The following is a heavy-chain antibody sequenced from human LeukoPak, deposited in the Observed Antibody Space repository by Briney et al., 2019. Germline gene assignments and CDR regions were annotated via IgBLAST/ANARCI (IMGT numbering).Heavy chain of an antibody. Sequence: KAGRSLRLSCTASPFTLGDCYMSWIRQAPGKGLEWISYVSNIGTTTYYAESVKGRFTISRDNAKNSLYLHMNSLRAEDTAVYYCACDFRYLGHDFCRQGTLVTVSS. J-gene: IGHJ4*02. CDR3: ACDFRYLGHDF. V-gene: IGHV3-11*01. D-gene: IGHD2-21*02. CDR1: PFTLGDCY. CDR2: VSNIGTTT.